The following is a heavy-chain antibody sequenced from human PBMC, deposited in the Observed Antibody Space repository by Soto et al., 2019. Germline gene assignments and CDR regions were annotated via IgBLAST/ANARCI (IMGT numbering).Heavy chain of an antibody. Sequence: SETLSLTCTVSGASISSGTFYWGWIRQPPGKGLESIANIYYDGSTYYNPSLKSRVTISLDTSKNQFSLKLSSVTAADTAVYYCARLIGYCIRVSCHGHYAMDVWGQGTTVTVFS. CDR3: ARLIGYCIRVSCHGHYAMDV. CDR2: IYYDGST. CDR1: GASISSGTFY. J-gene: IGHJ6*02. V-gene: IGHV4-39*01. D-gene: IGHD2-2*01.